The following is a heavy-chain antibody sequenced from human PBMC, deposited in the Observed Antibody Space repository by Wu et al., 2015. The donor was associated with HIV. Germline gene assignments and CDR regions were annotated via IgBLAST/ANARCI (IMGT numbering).Heavy chain of an antibody. V-gene: IGHV1-69*13. CDR1: GGTFSSYG. D-gene: IGHD3-22*01. CDR3: ARDSSGYYDTKHDAFDI. J-gene: IGHJ3*02. Sequence: QVQLVQSGAEVKKPGSSVKVSCKASGGTFSSYGINWVRQAPGQGLEWMGRIIPIFGTANYAQKFQGRVTITADESTSTAYMELSSLRSEDTAVYYXARDSSGYYDTKHDAFDIWGQGTMVTVSS. CDR2: IIPIFGTA.